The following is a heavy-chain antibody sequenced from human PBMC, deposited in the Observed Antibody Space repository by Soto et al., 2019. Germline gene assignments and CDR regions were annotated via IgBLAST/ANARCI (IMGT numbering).Heavy chain of an antibody. Sequence: QVQLQESGPGLVKPSETLSLTCTVSGGSFKSGSYSWSWIRQPPGKGLEWIGYVYHTGRTSYNLSLKSRVSISMDTSKNQFSLNLDSVTAADTAVYFCARDFAYFDSWGQVTLVTVSS. D-gene: IGHD3-3*01. J-gene: IGHJ4*02. CDR3: ARDFAYFDS. CDR1: GGSFKSGSYS. V-gene: IGHV4-61*01. CDR2: VYHTGRT.